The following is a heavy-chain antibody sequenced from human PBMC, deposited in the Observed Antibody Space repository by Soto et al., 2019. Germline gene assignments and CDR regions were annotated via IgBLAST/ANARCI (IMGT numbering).Heavy chain of an antibody. CDR1: GFTFSSYG. Sequence: GGSLRLSCAASGFTFSSYGMHWVRQAPGKGLEWVAVTSYDGSNKYYGDSVKGRFTISRDNSKNTLYLQMNSLRAEDTAVYYCAKDEGYYYYGMDVWGQGTTVTVSS. CDR3: AKDEGYYYYGMDV. V-gene: IGHV3-30*18. J-gene: IGHJ6*02. CDR2: TSYDGSNK.